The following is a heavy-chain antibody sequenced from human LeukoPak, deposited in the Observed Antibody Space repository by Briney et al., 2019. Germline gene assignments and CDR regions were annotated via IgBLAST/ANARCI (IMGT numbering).Heavy chain of an antibody. CDR1: GFTFSSYA. CDR3: AKGAATYYDFWSGYLDYYYMDV. D-gene: IGHD3-3*01. V-gene: IGHV3-23*01. CDR2: ISGSGGST. Sequence: GGSLRLSCAASGFTFSSYAMSWVRQAPGKGLEWVSAISGSGGSTYYADSVKGRFTISRDNSKNTLYLQMNSLRAEDTAVYYCAKGAATYYDFWSGYLDYYYMDVWGKGTTVTVSS. J-gene: IGHJ6*03.